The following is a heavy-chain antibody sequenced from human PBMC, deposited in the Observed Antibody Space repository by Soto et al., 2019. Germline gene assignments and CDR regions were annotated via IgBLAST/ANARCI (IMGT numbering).Heavy chain of an antibody. J-gene: IGHJ4*02. CDR1: GFTFSSYG. CDR3: AKGYSYGSEFDY. D-gene: IGHD5-18*01. Sequence: SLRLSCAASGFTFSSYGMHWVRQAPGKGLEWVALISYDGSYKYYADSVKGRFTISRDNSKNTLYLQMNSLRAEDTAVYYCAKGYSYGSEFDYWGQGTLVTVSS. CDR2: ISYDGSYK. V-gene: IGHV3-30*18.